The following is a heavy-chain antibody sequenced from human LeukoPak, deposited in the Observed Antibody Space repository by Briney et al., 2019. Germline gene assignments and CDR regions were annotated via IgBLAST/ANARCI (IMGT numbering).Heavy chain of an antibody. D-gene: IGHD5-24*01. CDR2: ISASGGST. J-gene: IGHJ4*02. CDR1: GFTFSSYA. V-gene: IGHV3-23*01. CDR3: AARPVRDLGPLDF. Sequence: GGSLRLSCAASGFTFSSYAMAWVRQAPGKGPEWVSFISASGGSTFYPDSVKGRFTISRDNSKNTLYLQMDRLRADDTAVYYCAARPVRDLGPLDFWGQGTLVTVSS.